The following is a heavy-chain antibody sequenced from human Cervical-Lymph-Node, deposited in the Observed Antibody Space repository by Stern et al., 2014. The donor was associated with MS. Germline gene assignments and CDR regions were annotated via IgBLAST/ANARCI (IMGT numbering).Heavy chain of an antibody. D-gene: IGHD4-23*01. CDR1: GGSISGGDYA. V-gene: IGHV4-30-2*01. Sequence: QLQLQESGSGLVKPSQTLSLTCAVSGGSISGGDYAWTWIRQPPGKGLEWIGYIDQSGSTYNNPSLKSRVTLSIDRSKNQFSLKLRSVTAADTAMYYCARIFGGNFDNWGQGTLVTVSS. J-gene: IGHJ4*02. CDR3: ARIFGGNFDN. CDR2: IDQSGST.